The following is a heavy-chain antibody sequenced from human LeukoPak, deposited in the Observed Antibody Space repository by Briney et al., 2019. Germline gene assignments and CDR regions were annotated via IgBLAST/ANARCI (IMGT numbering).Heavy chain of an antibody. D-gene: IGHD5-24*01. J-gene: IGHJ4*02. CDR3: ARHSGHGYNLTPFDY. Sequence: PSEPLSLTCTVSGGSISSSSYYWGWIRQPPGKGLEWIGTIYYSGSTYYNPSLKSRVTISVDSSKNQFSLTLSSVTAADTAVYYCARHSGHGYNLTPFDYWGQGTPVTVSS. V-gene: IGHV4-39*01. CDR1: GGSISSSSYY. CDR2: IYYSGST.